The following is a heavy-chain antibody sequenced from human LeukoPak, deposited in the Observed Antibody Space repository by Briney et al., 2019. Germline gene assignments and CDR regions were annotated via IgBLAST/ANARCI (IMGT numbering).Heavy chain of an antibody. J-gene: IGHJ5*02. CDR1: GASISNNY. D-gene: IGHD2-15*01. V-gene: IGHV4-59*01. CDR2: IYHSGST. CDR3: ARDPAGYCSGSSCYSGNWFDP. Sequence: SETLSLTCTVSGASISNNYWSWIRQPPGKGLEWIGYIYHSGSTNYNPSLKSRVTISVDTSKNQFSLKLSSVTAADTAVYYCARDPAGYCSGSSCYSGNWFDPWGQGTLVTVSS.